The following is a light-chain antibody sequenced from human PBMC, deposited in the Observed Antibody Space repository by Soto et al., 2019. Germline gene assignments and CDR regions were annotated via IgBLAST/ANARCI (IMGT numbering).Light chain of an antibody. CDR2: DTT. J-gene: IGLJ2*01. CDR1: SSNIGTPHD. Sequence: QSVLTQPPSVSGAPGQRVTISCTGDSSNIGTPHDVQWYQQFPHSAPKLLIYDTTNRPSGVPDRFSGSRSGTSASLAITGLQAEDEADYYCQSFDSSRIGLLFGGGTKLTVL. CDR3: QSFDSSRIGLL. V-gene: IGLV1-40*01.